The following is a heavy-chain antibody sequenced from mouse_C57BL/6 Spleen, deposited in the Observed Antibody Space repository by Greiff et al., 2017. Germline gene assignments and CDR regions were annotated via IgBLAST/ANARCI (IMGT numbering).Heavy chain of an antibody. V-gene: IGHV15-2*01. D-gene: IGHD2-3*01. CDR1: DSEVFPIAY. J-gene: IGHJ4*01. CDR3: ARGPDDHYAMDY. CDR2: ILPSIGRT. Sequence: VQLQQSGSELRSPGSSVKLSCKDFDSEVFPIAYMSWVRQKPGHGFEWIGGILPSIGRTIYGEKFEDKATLDADTLSNTASLELNSLTSEDSAIYYCARGPDDHYAMDYWGQGTSVTVSS.